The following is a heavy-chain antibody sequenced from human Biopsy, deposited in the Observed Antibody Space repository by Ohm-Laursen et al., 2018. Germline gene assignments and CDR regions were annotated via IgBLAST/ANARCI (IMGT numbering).Heavy chain of an antibody. CDR1: GGSISGGGSY. V-gene: IGHV4-31*01. J-gene: IGHJ5*02. CDR2: IFNSANT. D-gene: IGHD3-22*01. CDR3: ARGDYFDSNGYFWFDP. Sequence: SQTLSLTCTVSGGSISGGGSYWSWIRQRPGKGLEWIGYIFNSANTYYNPSLKNLITISGDTSKNQFSLKLNPVTAADTAVYYCARGDYFDSNGYFWFDPWGQGTLVTVSS.